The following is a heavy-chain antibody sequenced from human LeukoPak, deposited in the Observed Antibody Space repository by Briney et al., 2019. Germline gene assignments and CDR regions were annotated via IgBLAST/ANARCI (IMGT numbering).Heavy chain of an antibody. V-gene: IGHV4-4*07. CDR1: GGSISYY. Sequence: SETLSLTCTVSGGSISYYWSWIRQPAGKGLEWIGRIYTSGNTNFNPSLKSRVTMSVDPSKNQFSLKLSPVTAADTAVYYCARDLSSNWYSDYFDYWGQGALVTVSS. J-gene: IGHJ4*02. CDR3: ARDLSSNWYSDYFDY. D-gene: IGHD6-13*01. CDR2: IYTSGNT.